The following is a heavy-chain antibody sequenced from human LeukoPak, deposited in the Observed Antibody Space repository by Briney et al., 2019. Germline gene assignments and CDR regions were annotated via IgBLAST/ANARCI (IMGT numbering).Heavy chain of an antibody. D-gene: IGHD5-18*01. CDR1: GFPFNRYA. CDR3: AKDSGSSYGNVDY. CDR2: ISGSWYST. J-gene: IGHJ4*02. Sequence: GGSLGLLCAASGFPFNRYALSGVPDAPRKGWEGVSAISGSWYSTFHTDSVKQRFAISRDNSKNTLYLQMNSLRAKDTGVYYCAKDSGSSYGNVDYSGEGNLVTVSS. V-gene: IGHV3-23*01.